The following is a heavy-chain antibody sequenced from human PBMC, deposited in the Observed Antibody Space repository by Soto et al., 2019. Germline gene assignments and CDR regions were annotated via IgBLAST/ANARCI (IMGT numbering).Heavy chain of an antibody. J-gene: IGHJ4*02. CDR3: AKVRTFGGVIVPPLN. CDR2: MNPNSGNT. CDR1: GYTFTSYD. V-gene: IGHV1-8*01. Sequence: ASVKVSCKASGYTFTSYDINWVRQATGQGLEWMGWMNPNSGNTGYAQKFQGRVTMTRNTSISTAYMELSSLRSEDTAVYYCAKVRTFGGVIVPPLNWGQGTLVTVSS. D-gene: IGHD3-16*02.